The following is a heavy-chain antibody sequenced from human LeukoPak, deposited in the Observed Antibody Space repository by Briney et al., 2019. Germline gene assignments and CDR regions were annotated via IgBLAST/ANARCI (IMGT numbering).Heavy chain of an antibody. J-gene: IGHJ3*02. V-gene: IGHV1-3*01. CDR3: ARGSLYYDFWSGYTVNAFDI. D-gene: IGHD3-3*01. Sequence: ASVKLSCKASGGTFSSYAISWVRQAPGQRLEWMGWINAGNGNTKYSQKFQGRVTITRDTSASTAYMELSSLRSEDTAVYYCARGSLYYDFWSGYTVNAFDIWGQGTMVTVSS. CDR2: INAGNGNT. CDR1: GGTFSSYA.